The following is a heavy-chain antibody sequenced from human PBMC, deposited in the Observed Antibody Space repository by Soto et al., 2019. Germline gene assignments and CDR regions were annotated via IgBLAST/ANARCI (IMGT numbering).Heavy chain of an antibody. CDR3: ARVESYDFWSGYRDGMDV. D-gene: IGHD3-3*01. J-gene: IGHJ6*02. V-gene: IGHV3-11*01. CDR1: GFTFSDYY. Sequence: GESLRLSCAASGFTFSDYYMSWIRQAPGKGLEWVSYISSSGSTIYYADSVKGRFTISRDNAKNSLYLQMNSLRAEDTAVYYCARVESYDFWSGYRDGMDVWGQGTTVTVSS. CDR2: ISSSGSTI.